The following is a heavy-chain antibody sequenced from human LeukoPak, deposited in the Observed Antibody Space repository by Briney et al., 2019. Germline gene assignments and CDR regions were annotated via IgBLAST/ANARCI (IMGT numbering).Heavy chain of an antibody. Sequence: PSETLSLTCTVSGGFISSYYWSWIRQPPGKGPEWIGYIYYSGSTNYNPSLKSRVTISVDTSKNQFSLKLSSVTAADTAVYYCARHRVDYYDSSGYFSALFDYWGQGTLVTVSS. J-gene: IGHJ4*02. CDR3: ARHRVDYYDSSGYFSALFDY. D-gene: IGHD3-22*01. CDR2: IYYSGST. CDR1: GGFISSYY. V-gene: IGHV4-59*01.